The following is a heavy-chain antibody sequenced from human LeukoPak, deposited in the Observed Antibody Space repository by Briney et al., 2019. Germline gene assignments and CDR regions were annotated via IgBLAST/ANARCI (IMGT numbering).Heavy chain of an antibody. D-gene: IGHD6-19*01. V-gene: IGHV4-34*01. J-gene: IGHJ6*02. CDR2: INHSGST. CDR3: ARGDRYSSGWYYYGMDV. CDR1: GGSFSGYY. Sequence: SETLSLTCAVYGGSFSGYYWSWIRQPPGKGLEWIGEINHSGSTNYNPSLKSRVTISVDTSKNQFSLKLSSVTAADTAVHYCARGDRYSSGWYYYGMDVWGQGTTVTVSS.